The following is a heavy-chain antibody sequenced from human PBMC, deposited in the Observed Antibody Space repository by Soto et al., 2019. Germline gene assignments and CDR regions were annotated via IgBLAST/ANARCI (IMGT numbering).Heavy chain of an antibody. CDR1: GFTFSSYA. J-gene: IGHJ4*02. D-gene: IGHD3-9*01. CDR2: ISGSGGST. CDR3: AKDLAVDPSNYEMVNGYYDY. V-gene: IGHV3-23*01. Sequence: GGSLRLSCAASGFTFSSYAMSWVRQAPGKGLEWVSAISGSGGSTYYADSVKGRLTISRDNSKNTLYQQMNSLRAEDRAEDDFAKDLAVDPSNYEMVNGYYDYGGQGTLVTVSS.